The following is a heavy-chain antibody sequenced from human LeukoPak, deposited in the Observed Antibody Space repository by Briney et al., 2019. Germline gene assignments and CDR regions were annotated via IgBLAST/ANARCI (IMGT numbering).Heavy chain of an antibody. V-gene: IGHV3-23*01. Sequence: GGSLRLSCAASGFTFSSYGMSWVRQAPGKGLEWVSAISGSGGSTYYADSVKGRFTISRDNSKNTLYLQMNSLRAEDTAAYYCTLVGVGFCSGGSCYHWGQGTLVTVSS. CDR2: ISGSGGST. CDR3: TLVGVGFCSGGSCYH. J-gene: IGHJ5*02. D-gene: IGHD2-15*01. CDR1: GFTFSSYG.